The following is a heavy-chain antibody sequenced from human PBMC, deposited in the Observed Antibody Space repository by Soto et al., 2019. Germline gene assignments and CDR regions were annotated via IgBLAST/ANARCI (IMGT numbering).Heavy chain of an antibody. V-gene: IGHV2-5*02. CDR2: IYWDGDK. CDR1: GFSFNRSGMS. J-gene: IGHJ4*02. Sequence: QITLKESGPPLVKPTQTLTLTCTFSGFSFNRSGMSVGWIRQPPGKGLEWLALIYWDGDKRYSPSLKTRLAISKDAYRSQVVLTLTDLDHVDTVPYYCAPSQADRRDYYRPFAFWGQGTRVTVSS. CDR3: APSQADRRDYYRPFAF. D-gene: IGHD4-17*01.